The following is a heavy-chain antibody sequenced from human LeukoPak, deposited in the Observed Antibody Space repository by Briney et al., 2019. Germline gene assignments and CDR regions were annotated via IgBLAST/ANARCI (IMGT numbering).Heavy chain of an antibody. D-gene: IGHD3-10*01. CDR3: AKDAYYGSGSYFDY. V-gene: IGHV3-30*04. CDR2: ISYDGSNK. J-gene: IGHJ4*02. Sequence: AGGSLRLSCAASGFTFSSYAMHWVRQAPGKGLEWVAVISYDGSNKYYADSVKGRFTISRDNSKNTLYLQMNSLRAEDTAVYYCAKDAYYGSGSYFDYWGQGTLVTVSS. CDR1: GFTFSSYA.